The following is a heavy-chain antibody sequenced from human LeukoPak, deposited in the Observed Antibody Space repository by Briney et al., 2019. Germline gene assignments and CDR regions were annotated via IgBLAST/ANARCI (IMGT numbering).Heavy chain of an antibody. CDR2: IYYSGNT. V-gene: IGHV4-39*07. D-gene: IGHD3-22*01. Sequence: SETLSLTSTAPGGSISSSSDYSGCVRLPPGKGLEWLARIYYSGNTYYNPSLKSRFPISVDPSKKQFSLKLCSVTAADTAVYYCARVNTYYFGSSGYLGGMDVWGKGTAVTISS. J-gene: IGHJ6*04. CDR1: GGSISSSSDY. CDR3: ARVNTYYFGSSGYLGGMDV.